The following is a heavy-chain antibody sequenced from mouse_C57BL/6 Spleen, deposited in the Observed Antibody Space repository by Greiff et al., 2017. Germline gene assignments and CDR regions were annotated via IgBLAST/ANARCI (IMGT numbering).Heavy chain of an antibody. D-gene: IGHD2-4*01. CDR3: ARRPPSYDYDWYFDV. J-gene: IGHJ1*03. V-gene: IGHV1-80*01. CDR2: IYPGDGDT. Sequence: VQLQQSGAELVKPGASVKISCKASGYAFSSYWMNWVKQRPGKGLEWIGQIYPGDGDTNYNGKFKGKATLTADKSSSTAYMELSSLTSEDSAVYFCARRPPSYDYDWYFDVWGTGTTVTVSS. CDR1: GYAFSSYW.